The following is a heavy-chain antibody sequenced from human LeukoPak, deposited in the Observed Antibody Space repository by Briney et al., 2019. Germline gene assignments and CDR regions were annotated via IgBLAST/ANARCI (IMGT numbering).Heavy chain of an antibody. CDR2: ISYSGST. J-gene: IGHJ5*02. Sequence: SETLSLTCTVSRGSISRSGYYWGRVRQPPGKGLEWIASISYSGSTYYIPSLKSRVTISIDTSKNEFSLKLSSVTAADTAVYYCARHDFDYTNYNWFDPWGQGTLVIVSS. D-gene: IGHD4-11*01. CDR3: ARHDFDYTNYNWFDP. CDR1: RGSISRSGYY. V-gene: IGHV4-39*01.